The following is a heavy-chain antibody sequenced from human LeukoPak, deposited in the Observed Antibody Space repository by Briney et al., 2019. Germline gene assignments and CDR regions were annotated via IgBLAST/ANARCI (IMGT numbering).Heavy chain of an antibody. Sequence: SETLSLTCAVYGGSFSGYYWSWIRQPPGKGLEWIGEINHSGSTNYNPSLKSRVTISVDKSKNQFSLKLSSVTAADTAVYYCAKDCDDYVWGSPEGDYWGQGTLVTVSS. CDR2: INHSGST. J-gene: IGHJ4*02. D-gene: IGHD3-16*01. CDR3: AKDCDDYVWGSPEGDY. V-gene: IGHV4-34*01. CDR1: GGSFSGYY.